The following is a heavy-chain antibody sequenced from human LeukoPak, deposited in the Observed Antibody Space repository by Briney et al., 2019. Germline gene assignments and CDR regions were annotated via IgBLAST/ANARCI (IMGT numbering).Heavy chain of an antibody. CDR2: ISTSSTYT. CDR3: ARGLTITSPLDY. J-gene: IGHJ4*02. D-gene: IGHD3-16*01. Sequence: GGSLRLSCAASGFTFSDYYMSWIRQAPGKGLEWASYISTSSTYTNYADSVKGRFTISRDNAKNSLYLQMNGLRAEDTAVYYCARGLTITSPLDYWGQGTLVTVSS. V-gene: IGHV3-11*06. CDR1: GFTFSDYY.